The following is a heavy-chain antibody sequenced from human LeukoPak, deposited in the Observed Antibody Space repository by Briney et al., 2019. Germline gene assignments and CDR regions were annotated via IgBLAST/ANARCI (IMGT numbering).Heavy chain of an antibody. D-gene: IGHD1-26*01. Sequence: GASVKVSCTAPGYSFTGYYLHWVRQAPGQGLEWMGWINPSSGGTNYAQKFQGRVTMTRDTSISTAYMELNRLRFDDTAVYYCARAKELFDFWGQGTLVTVSS. CDR3: ARAKELFDF. CDR2: INPSSGGT. CDR1: GYSFTGYY. J-gene: IGHJ4*02. V-gene: IGHV1-2*02.